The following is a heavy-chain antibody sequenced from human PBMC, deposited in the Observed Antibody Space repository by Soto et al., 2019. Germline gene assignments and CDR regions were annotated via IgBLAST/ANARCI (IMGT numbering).Heavy chain of an antibody. CDR1: GFTFNTYS. V-gene: IGHV3-21*01. CDR2: INSDSNYI. CDR3: ARVNDYGLTNWFDP. Sequence: PGGSLRLSCAASGFTFNTYSMNWVRQAPGKGLEWVSSINSDSNYIYYADSVKGRFTVSRDNAKNSVYRQMNSLRVEDTAIYYCARVNDYGLTNWFDPWGQGTRVTVSS. J-gene: IGHJ5*02. D-gene: IGHD4-17*01.